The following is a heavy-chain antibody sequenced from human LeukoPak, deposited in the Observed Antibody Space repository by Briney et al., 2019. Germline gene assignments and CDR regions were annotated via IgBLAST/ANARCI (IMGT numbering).Heavy chain of an antibody. CDR2: LSGDGSMT. J-gene: IGHJ6*02. CDR1: GFTFSTHW. D-gene: IGHD3-10*01. Sequence: GGSLRLSCAASGFTFSTHWMSWVRQAPGRELVWVSRLSGDGSMTSYADSVKGRFTISRDNAKDTLYLQMTSLRVEDTAVYSCASLLTPYHGSGGGGMDVWGQGTTVTVSS. V-gene: IGHV3-74*01. CDR3: ASLLTPYHGSGGGGMDV.